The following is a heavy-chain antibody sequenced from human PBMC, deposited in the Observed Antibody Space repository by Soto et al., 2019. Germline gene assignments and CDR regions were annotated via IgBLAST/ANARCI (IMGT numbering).Heavy chain of an antibody. CDR2: ISSSGSTI. CDR1: GFTFSDYY. D-gene: IGHD3-22*01. Sequence: LRLSCAASGFTFSDYYMSWIRQAPGKGLEWVSYISSSGSTIYYADSVKGRFTIFRDNAKNSLYLQMNSLRAEDTAVYYCARVDYYYDSSGYYSSEHYFDYWGQGTLVTVSS. CDR3: ARVDYYYDSSGYYSSEHYFDY. V-gene: IGHV3-11*01. J-gene: IGHJ4*02.